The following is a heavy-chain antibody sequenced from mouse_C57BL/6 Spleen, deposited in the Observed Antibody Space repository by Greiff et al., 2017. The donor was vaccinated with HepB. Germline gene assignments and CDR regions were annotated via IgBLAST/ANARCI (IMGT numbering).Heavy chain of an antibody. Sequence: VQLQQSGAELVKPGASVKLSCKASGYTFTSYWMQWVKQRPGQGLEWIGEIDPSDSYTNYNQKFKGKATLTVDTSSSTAYMQLSSLTSEDSAVYYCARRGYDYDGFDYWGQGTTLTVSS. CDR3: ARRGYDYDGFDY. J-gene: IGHJ2*01. V-gene: IGHV1-50*01. CDR2: IDPSDSYT. D-gene: IGHD2-4*01. CDR1: GYTFTSYW.